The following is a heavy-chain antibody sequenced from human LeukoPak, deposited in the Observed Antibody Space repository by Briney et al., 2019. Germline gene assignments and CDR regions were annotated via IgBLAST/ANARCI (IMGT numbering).Heavy chain of an antibody. Sequence: PSETLSLTCSVSGGSISGYFWSWIRQPPGKGLEWLGYIYYSGSTNCNPSLKSRVTMSVDTSKNQFSLNLRSVTTADTAVYYCARDFAVTTAYYYGMDVWGQGTTVAVSS. CDR2: IYYSGST. CDR3: ARDFAVTTAYYYGMDV. V-gene: IGHV4-59*01. D-gene: IGHD4-17*01. J-gene: IGHJ6*02. CDR1: GGSISGYF.